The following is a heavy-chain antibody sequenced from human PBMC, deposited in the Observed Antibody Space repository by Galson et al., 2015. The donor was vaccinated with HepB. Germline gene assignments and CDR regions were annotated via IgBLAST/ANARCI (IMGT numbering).Heavy chain of an antibody. CDR1: GYTFTSYD. D-gene: IGHD3-16*01. J-gene: IGHJ6*02. Sequence: SVKVSCKASGYTFTSYDINWVRQATGQGLEWMGWMNPNSGNTGYAQKFQGRVTMTRNTSISTAYMELSSLRSDDTAVYYCARDMSAIYYYYGMDVWGQGTTVTVSS. V-gene: IGHV1-8*01. CDR2: MNPNSGNT. CDR3: ARDMSAIYYYYGMDV.